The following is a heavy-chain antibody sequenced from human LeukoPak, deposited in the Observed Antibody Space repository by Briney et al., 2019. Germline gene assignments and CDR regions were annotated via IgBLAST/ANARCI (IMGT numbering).Heavy chain of an antibody. CDR1: GFTFDDYA. D-gene: IGHD6-13*01. CDR2: ISWNSGSI. J-gene: IGHJ4*02. Sequence: GRSLRLPCAASGFTFDDYAMHWVRHAPGKGLEWVSGISWNSGSIGYADSVKGRFTISRDNAKNSLYLQMNSLRAEDTALYYCAKDDGASIAAAGPFDYWGQGTLVTVSS. V-gene: IGHV3-9*01. CDR3: AKDDGASIAAAGPFDY.